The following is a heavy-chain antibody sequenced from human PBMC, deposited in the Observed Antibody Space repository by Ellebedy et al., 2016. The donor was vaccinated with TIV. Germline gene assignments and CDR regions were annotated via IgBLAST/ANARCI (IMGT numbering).Heavy chain of an antibody. Sequence: PGVSLRLSCAASGFTFNNYAMSWVRQAPGKGLEWVSTISHTGSRTYYANSVEGRFIISRDNSKRTLYLQMNSLRAEDTAVYYCAKGRGGGSDSSAPRYYFDYWGLGTLVTVSS. D-gene: IGHD3-22*01. CDR1: GFTFNNYA. V-gene: IGHV3-23*01. CDR3: AKGRGGGSDSSAPRYYFDY. J-gene: IGHJ4*02. CDR2: ISHTGSRT.